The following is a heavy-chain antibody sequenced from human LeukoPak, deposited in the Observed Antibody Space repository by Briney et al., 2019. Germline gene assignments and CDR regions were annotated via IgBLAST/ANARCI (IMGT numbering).Heavy chain of an antibody. D-gene: IGHD3-22*01. CDR1: GFTFSNYW. J-gene: IGHJ1*01. Sequence: GSLRLSCEGSGFTFSNYWMGWVRQAPGKGLQWVADIKTDGSEKYYVDSVKGRFTISRDNAKNSLYLQMNSLRAEDTAVYYCATYSSLNRREFQYWGQGTLLTVSS. CDR2: IKTDGSEK. CDR3: ATYSSLNRREFQY. V-gene: IGHV3-7*01.